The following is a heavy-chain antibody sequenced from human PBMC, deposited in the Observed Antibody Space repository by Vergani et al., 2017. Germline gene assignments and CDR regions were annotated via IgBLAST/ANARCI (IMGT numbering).Heavy chain of an antibody. CDR1: GYTFTGYY. CDR2: FNPKNGLT. Sequence: QVQLVQSGAEVKRPGASVKVSCKASGYTFTGYYLHWVRLAPGQGLEWLGWFNPKNGLTKYAQRFQGRVSLTRDTSITTAFMELSSLRSDDTAMYYCTSFPTETAENYDSTVYYHRFFEKWGQGTLVTVSS. J-gene: IGHJ4*02. CDR3: TSFPTETAENYDSTVYYHRFFEK. V-gene: IGHV1-2*02. D-gene: IGHD3-16*01.